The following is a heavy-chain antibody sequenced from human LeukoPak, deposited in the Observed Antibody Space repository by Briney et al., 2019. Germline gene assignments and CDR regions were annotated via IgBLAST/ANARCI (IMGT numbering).Heavy chain of an antibody. J-gene: IGHJ6*03. CDR3: ARVGSGSYYGYYYYYMGV. Sequence: PSETLSLTCTVSGGSISSYYWSWIRQPPGKGLEWIGYIYYSGSTNYNPSLKSRVTISVDTSKNQFSLKLSSVTAADTAVYYCARVGSGSYYGYYYYYMGVWGKGTTVTVSS. V-gene: IGHV4-59*01. D-gene: IGHD1-26*01. CDR1: GGSISSYY. CDR2: IYYSGST.